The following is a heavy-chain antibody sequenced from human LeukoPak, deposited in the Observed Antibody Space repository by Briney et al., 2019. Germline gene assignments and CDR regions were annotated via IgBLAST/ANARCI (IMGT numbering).Heavy chain of an antibody. V-gene: IGHV3-30-3*01. J-gene: IGHJ4*02. CDR3: ARDHLGVRDYFDY. D-gene: IGHD3-10*01. CDR2: ISYDGSNK. Sequence: GSLRLSCAASGFTFSNYAMHWVRQAPGKGLEWVAVISYDGSNKYYADSVKGRFTISRDNSKNTLYLQMNSLRAEDTAVYYCARDHLGVRDYFDYWGQGTLVTVSS. CDR1: GFTFSNYA.